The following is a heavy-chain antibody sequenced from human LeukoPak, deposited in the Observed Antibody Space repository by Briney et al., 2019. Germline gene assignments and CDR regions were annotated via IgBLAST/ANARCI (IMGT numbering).Heavy chain of an antibody. Sequence: GGSLRLSCAASGFTFSSYEMNWVRQAPGKGLEWVSYISSSGSTIYYADSVQGRFTISRDNAKNSLYLQIGSLRAEDTGVYYCARLNIDLWHFDYWGQGALVTVSS. CDR2: ISSSGSTI. J-gene: IGHJ4*02. V-gene: IGHV3-48*03. CDR1: GFTFSSYE. D-gene: IGHD2/OR15-2a*01. CDR3: ARLNIDLWHFDY.